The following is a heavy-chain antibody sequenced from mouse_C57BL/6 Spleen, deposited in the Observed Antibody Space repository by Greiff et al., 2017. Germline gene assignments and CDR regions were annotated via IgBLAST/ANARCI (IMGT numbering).Heavy chain of an antibody. V-gene: IGHV1-50*01. CDR3: AREGLLRAMDY. Sequence: VQLQQSGAELVKPGASVKLSCKASGYTFTSYWMQWVKQRPGQGLEWIGEIDPSDSYTNYNQKFKGKATLTVDTSSSTAYMQLSSLTSEDSAVYYCAREGLLRAMDYWGQGTSVTVSS. CDR1: GYTFTSYW. J-gene: IGHJ4*01. CDR2: IDPSDSYT. D-gene: IGHD2-3*01.